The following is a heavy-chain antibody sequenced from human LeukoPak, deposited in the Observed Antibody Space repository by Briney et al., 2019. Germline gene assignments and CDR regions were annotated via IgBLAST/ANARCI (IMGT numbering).Heavy chain of an antibody. J-gene: IGHJ4*02. CDR3: ARGPSAYPKCFDY. Sequence: GGSLRLSCAASGFNFSSFVMHWVRQAPGKGLEWVAVIWYGGSNKYYADSVKGRFTISRDNSKNTLYLQMNSLRAEDTAVYYCARGPSAYPKCFDYWGQGTLVTVSS. D-gene: IGHD5-12*01. V-gene: IGHV3-33*01. CDR2: IWYGGSNK. CDR1: GFNFSSFV.